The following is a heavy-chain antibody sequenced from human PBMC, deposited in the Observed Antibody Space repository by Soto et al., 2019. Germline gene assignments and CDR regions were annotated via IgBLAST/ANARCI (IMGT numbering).Heavy chain of an antibody. J-gene: IGHJ3*02. CDR1: GYTFTSYG. D-gene: IGHD3-22*01. CDR2: ISAYNGNT. Sequence: VKVSCKASGYTFTSYGISWVRQAPGQGLEWMGWISAYNGNTNYAQKLQGRVTMTTDTPTSTAYMELRSLRSDDTAVYYCARDREIVVVEDAFDIWGQGTMVTVSS. CDR3: ARDREIVVVEDAFDI. V-gene: IGHV1-18*01.